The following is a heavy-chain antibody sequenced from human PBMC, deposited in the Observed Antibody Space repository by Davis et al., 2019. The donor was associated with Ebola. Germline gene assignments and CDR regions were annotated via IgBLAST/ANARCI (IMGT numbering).Heavy chain of an antibody. V-gene: IGHV4-34*01. CDR2: IYHSGTT. J-gene: IGHJ6*02. Sequence: MPSETLSLTCAVYGGSFSGYYWSWIRQPPGKGLEWIGEIYHSGTTNYNPSLKSRVTISVDTSKNQFSLKLSSVTAADTAVYFCARNNRVYGMDVWGQGTTVTVSS. CDR1: GGSFSGYY. CDR3: ARNNRVYGMDV. D-gene: IGHD1/OR15-1a*01.